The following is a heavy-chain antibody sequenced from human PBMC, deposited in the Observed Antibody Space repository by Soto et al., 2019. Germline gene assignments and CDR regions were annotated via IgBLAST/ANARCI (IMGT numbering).Heavy chain of an antibody. D-gene: IGHD6-13*01. J-gene: IGHJ6*02. Sequence: SEPLALTCTVSGDSISSSSYYWGWIRQPPGKGLEWIGSIYYSGSTYYNPSLKSRVTISVDTSKNQFSLKLSSVAAADTAVYYCAVHRRIAPLYGMDGWSQGTTVIVAS. CDR3: AVHRRIAPLYGMDG. CDR1: GDSISSSSYY. CDR2: IYYSGST. V-gene: IGHV4-39*01.